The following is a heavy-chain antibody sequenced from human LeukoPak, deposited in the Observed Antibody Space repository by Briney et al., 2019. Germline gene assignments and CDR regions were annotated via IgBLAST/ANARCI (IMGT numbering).Heavy chain of an antibody. D-gene: IGHD2-15*01. V-gene: IGHV3-11*04. CDR3: ARSHYCSGGSCFVDY. Sequence: PGGSLRLSCAASGFTFSDYYMSWTRQAPGKGLEWVSYISSSGSTIYYADSEKGRFTISRDNAKNSLYLQMNSLRAEDTAVYYCARSHYCSGGSCFVDYWGQGTLVTVSS. CDR1: GFTFSDYY. CDR2: ISSSGSTI. J-gene: IGHJ4*02.